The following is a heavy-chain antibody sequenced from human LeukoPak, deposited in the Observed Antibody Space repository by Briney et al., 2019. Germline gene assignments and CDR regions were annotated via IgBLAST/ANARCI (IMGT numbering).Heavy chain of an antibody. D-gene: IGHD3-10*01. CDR2: ISSSSSTI. CDR3: ARGPSSYYGLDV. J-gene: IGHJ6*02. CDR1: GFTFSSYS. Sequence: GGSLRLSCAASGFTFSSYSMNWVRQAPGKGLEWVSYISSSSSTIYYADSVKGRFTISRDNVKKSLYLQMNSLRVEDTAVYYCARGPSSYYGLDVWGQGTTVTVSS. V-gene: IGHV3-48*04.